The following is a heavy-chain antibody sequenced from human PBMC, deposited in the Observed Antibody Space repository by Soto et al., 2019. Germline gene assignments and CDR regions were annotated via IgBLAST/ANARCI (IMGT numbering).Heavy chain of an antibody. CDR1: VFTSSG. J-gene: IGHJ3*01. Sequence: QDQLVQSGAEVKKPGASVKVSCKASVFTSSGISWVRQAPGQRVEWMGWISTHNGNTIYAQKFQGRVIMTMDTSTTTVYMELRSLRPDDTAVYLCAREGILGLFDAYDLWGQGTMVTVSS. CDR3: AREGILGLFDAYDL. CDR2: ISTHNGNT. D-gene: IGHD3-3*01. V-gene: IGHV1-18*04.